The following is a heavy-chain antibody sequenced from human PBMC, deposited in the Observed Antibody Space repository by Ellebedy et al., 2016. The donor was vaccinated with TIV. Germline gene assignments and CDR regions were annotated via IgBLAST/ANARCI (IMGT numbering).Heavy chain of an antibody. CDR2: INHSGST. J-gene: IGHJ6*03. Sequence: SETLSLXCAVYGGSFSGYYWSWIRQPPGKGLEWIGEINHSGSTNYNPSLKSRVTISVDTSKNQFSLKLSSVTAADTAVYYCARVTYYYDSSGYYYSVGYMDVWGKGTTVTVSS. CDR1: GGSFSGYY. V-gene: IGHV4-34*01. CDR3: ARVTYYYDSSGYYYSVGYMDV. D-gene: IGHD3-22*01.